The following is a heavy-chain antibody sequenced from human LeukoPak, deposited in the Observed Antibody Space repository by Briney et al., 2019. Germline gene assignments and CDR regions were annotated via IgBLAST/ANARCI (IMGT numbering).Heavy chain of an antibody. Sequence: GASVKVSCKASGGTFSSYAISWVRQAPGQGLEWMGGIIPIFGTANYAQKFQGRVTITADKSTSTAYMELSSLRSEDTAVYYCARAVDIVVVPTLWGQGTLVTVSS. J-gene: IGHJ4*02. CDR2: IIPIFGTA. D-gene: IGHD2-2*03. CDR3: ARAVDIVVVPTL. CDR1: GGTFSSYA. V-gene: IGHV1-69*06.